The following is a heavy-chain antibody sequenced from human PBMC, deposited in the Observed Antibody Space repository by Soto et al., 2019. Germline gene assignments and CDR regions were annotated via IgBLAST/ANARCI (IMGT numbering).Heavy chain of an antibody. Sequence: QVHMVQSGAEVKKPGASVKVACKASGYSFTSYGVSWVRQAPGQGLEWMGWISTYNRNTNYSQKFQDRFKMTADTTTGTAYMELGSLRSDDTAIDYCMRGDVGWLDDLRQGGLDPWGQGTLVTVSP. CDR2: ISTYNRNT. CDR3: MRGDVGWLDDLRQGGLDP. J-gene: IGHJ5*02. D-gene: IGHD6-19*01. CDR1: GYSFTSYG. V-gene: IGHV1-18*01.